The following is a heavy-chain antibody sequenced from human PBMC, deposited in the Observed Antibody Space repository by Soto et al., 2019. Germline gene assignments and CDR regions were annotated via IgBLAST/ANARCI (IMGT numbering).Heavy chain of an antibody. J-gene: IGHJ3*02. CDR1: GFMFSTYA. D-gene: IGHD4-17*01. Sequence: EGQLLESGGGLVQPGGSLRLSCAASGFMFSTYAMNWVRQAPGKGLEWVSAISSSGGSPFYAESVRGRFTISRDNSINTLYLQMSSLRTEDTAVYYCAHPRGYGVFDAVDIWGQGTRVTVSS. CDR2: ISSSGGSP. V-gene: IGHV3-23*01. CDR3: AHPRGYGVFDAVDI.